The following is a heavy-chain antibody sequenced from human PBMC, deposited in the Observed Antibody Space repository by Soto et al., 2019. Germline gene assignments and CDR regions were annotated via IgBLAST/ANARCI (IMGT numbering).Heavy chain of an antibody. CDR3: ARVILHIAVAGTTFLRNNWFDP. CDR2: INPNSGGT. J-gene: IGHJ5*02. Sequence: QVQLVQSGAEVKKPGASVKVSCKASGYTFTGYYMHWVRQAPGQGLEWMGWINPNSGGTNYAQKFQGRVTMTRDTSISTAYMELSRLRSDDTAVYYCARVILHIAVAGTTFLRNNWFDPWGQGTLVTVSS. CDR1: GYTFTGYY. V-gene: IGHV1-2*02. D-gene: IGHD6-19*01.